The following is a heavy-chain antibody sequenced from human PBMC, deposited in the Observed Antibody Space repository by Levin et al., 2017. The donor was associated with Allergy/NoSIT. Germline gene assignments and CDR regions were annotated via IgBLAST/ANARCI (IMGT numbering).Heavy chain of an antibody. CDR3: ARGNCGSSCRGINWFDP. CDR2: IHGNGNT. CDR1: GGSISSDYF. V-gene: IGHV4-4*07. Sequence: PGGSLRLSCSVSGGSISSDYFWTWIRQPAGKGLEWIGRIHGNGNTNYNASLKSRVTISLDASKNQFSLELTSVTAADTAVYYCARGNCGSSCRGINWFDPWGQGTLVIVSS. D-gene: IGHD6-13*01. J-gene: IGHJ5*02.